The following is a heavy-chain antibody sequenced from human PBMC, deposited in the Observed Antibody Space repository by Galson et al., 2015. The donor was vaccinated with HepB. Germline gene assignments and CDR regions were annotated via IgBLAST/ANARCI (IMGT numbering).Heavy chain of an antibody. CDR3: ARDRQWLPEGYFQH. V-gene: IGHV3-33*01. CDR1: GFTFSSYG. D-gene: IGHD6-19*01. J-gene: IGHJ1*01. CDR2: IWHDGSNK. Sequence: SLRLSCAASGFTFSSYGMHWVRQAPGKGLEWVAVIWHDGSNKYYADSVKGRFTISRDNSKNTLYLQMNSLRAEDTAVYYCARDRQWLPEGYFQHWGHGTLVTVSS.